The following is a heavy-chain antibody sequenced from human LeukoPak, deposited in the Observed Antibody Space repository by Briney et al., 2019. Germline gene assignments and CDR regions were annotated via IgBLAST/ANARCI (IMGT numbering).Heavy chain of an antibody. CDR2: TSLDGSNK. D-gene: IGHD7-27*01. V-gene: IGHV3-30*03. CDR3: ARDLTLGKPDYFDH. CDR1: GFTFSSHW. Sequence: GGSLRLSCAASGFTFSSHWMTWVRQAPGRGLEWVAVTSLDGSNKLYTDTVRGRFIISRDNSKNTVYLQMDSLRAEDTAVYYCARDLTLGKPDYFDHWGQGTLVTVSS. J-gene: IGHJ4*02.